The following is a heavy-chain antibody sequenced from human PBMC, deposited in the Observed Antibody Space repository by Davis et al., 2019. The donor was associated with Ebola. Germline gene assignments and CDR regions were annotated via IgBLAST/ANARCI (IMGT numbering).Heavy chain of an antibody. J-gene: IGHJ6*02. Sequence: GGSLRLSCAASGFTFSHYCMSWVRQAPGKGLEWISYIDTISTTIHYAGSVMGRFTISRDNAKNSLYLQMNSLTDEDTAVYYCVRDVYCTGGICYHYGMDVWGRGTTVTVSS. D-gene: IGHD2-8*02. CDR1: GFTFSHYC. V-gene: IGHV3-48*02. CDR2: IDTISTTI. CDR3: VRDVYCTGGICYHYGMDV.